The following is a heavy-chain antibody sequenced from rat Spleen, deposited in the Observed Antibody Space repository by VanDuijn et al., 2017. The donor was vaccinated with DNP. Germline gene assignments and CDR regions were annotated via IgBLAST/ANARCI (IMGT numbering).Heavy chain of an antibody. CDR2: ISYDGTRT. J-gene: IGHJ2*01. CDR3: ARWSDYFDY. CDR1: GFTFSDYN. V-gene: IGHV5-7*01. Sequence: EVRLVESGGGLVQPGGSLKLSCVASGFTFSDYNMAWVRQAPKKGLEWVATISYDGTRTYYRASVKGRFTISRDNAKTTLYLQLDGPRSEDTATYYCARWSDYFDYWGQGVMVTVSS. D-gene: IGHD4-2*01.